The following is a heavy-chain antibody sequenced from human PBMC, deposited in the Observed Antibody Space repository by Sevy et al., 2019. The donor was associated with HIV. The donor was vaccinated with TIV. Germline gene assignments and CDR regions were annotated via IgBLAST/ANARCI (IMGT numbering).Heavy chain of an antibody. D-gene: IGHD2-8*01. J-gene: IGHJ4*02. CDR3: AREVGGFNWRPYYLYS. CDR2: IKQDQSEK. V-gene: IGHV3-7*01. CDR1: GFIFTDYW. Sequence: GGSLRLSCETSGFIFTDYWMSWVRQIPGKGLEWVATIKQDQSEKYYVDSVKGRFAISRDSAKKSVSLQMNGLRAEDTALYFCAREVGGFNWRPYYLYSWGQGTLVTVSS.